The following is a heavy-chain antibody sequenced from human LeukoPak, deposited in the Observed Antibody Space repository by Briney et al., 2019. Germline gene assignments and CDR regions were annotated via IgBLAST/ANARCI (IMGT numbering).Heavy chain of an antibody. CDR3: ANSRDGYNYWVTDC. CDR2: ISSSSSYI. V-gene: IGHV3-21*01. D-gene: IGHD5-24*01. CDR1: GFTFSSYS. J-gene: IGHJ4*02. Sequence: PGGSLRLSCAASGFTFSSYSMNWVRQAPGKGLEWVSSISSSSSYIYYADSVKGRFTISRDNAKNSLYLQMNSLRAEDTAVYYCANSRDGYNYWVTDCWGQGTLVTVSS.